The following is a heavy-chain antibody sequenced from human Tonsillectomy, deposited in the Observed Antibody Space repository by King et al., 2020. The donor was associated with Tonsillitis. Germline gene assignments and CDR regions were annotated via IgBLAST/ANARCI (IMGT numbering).Heavy chain of an antibody. CDR3: ARDRGAGDDL. V-gene: IGHV3-33*01. D-gene: IGHD2-15*01. Sequence: VQLVESGGGVVQPGRSLRHSCEASGFTFNNFGIHWVRQAPGKGMEWVAVIWYDGSIKYYAESVKGRFTISRDNSKNTVSLQMNSLRAEDTAVYYCARDRGAGDDLWGHGTLVTVSS. CDR1: GFTFNNFG. CDR2: IWYDGSIK. J-gene: IGHJ5*02.